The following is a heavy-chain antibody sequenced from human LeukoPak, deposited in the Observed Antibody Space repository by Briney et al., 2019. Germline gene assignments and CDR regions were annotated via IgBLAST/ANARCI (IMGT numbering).Heavy chain of an antibody. CDR2: IYYSGST. CDR1: GGSISSYY. Sequence: SETLSLTCTVSGGSISSYYWSWIWQPPGKGLEWAGYIYYSGSTNYNPSLKSRVTILVGPTKKHFSLKLSSVTAADTDVYYCARPSKAGIMTTVVMDAFDIWGPGTMVTVSS. V-gene: IGHV4-59*01. CDR3: ARPSKAGIMTTVVMDAFDI. D-gene: IGHD4-23*01. J-gene: IGHJ3*02.